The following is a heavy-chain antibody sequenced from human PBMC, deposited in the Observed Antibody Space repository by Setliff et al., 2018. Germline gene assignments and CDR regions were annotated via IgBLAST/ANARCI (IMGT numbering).Heavy chain of an antibody. D-gene: IGHD5-18*01. CDR2: ISSSSSYI. CDR1: GFTFSSYS. V-gene: IGHV3-21*01. CDR3: ARGDRWGYSYGPYYYGMDV. J-gene: IGHJ6*02. Sequence: GGSLRLSCATSGFTFSSYSMNWVRQAPGKGLEWVSSISSSSSYIYYADSVKGRFTISRDNAKNSLYLQMNSLRAEDTAVYYCARGDRWGYSYGPYYYGMDVWGQGTTVTVSS.